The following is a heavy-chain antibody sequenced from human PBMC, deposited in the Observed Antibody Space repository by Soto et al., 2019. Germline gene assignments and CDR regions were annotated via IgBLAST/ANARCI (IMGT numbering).Heavy chain of an antibody. CDR3: ARGVGATTFGPTYGMDV. J-gene: IGHJ6*02. Sequence: EVQLVESGGGLVQPGGSLRLSCAASGFTFSSYWMHWVRQAPGKGLVWVSRINSDGSSTSYADSVKGRFTISRDNARKTLYLQMNSLRAEDTAVYYCARGVGATTFGPTYGMDVWGQGTTVTVSS. V-gene: IGHV3-74*01. CDR2: INSDGSST. CDR1: GFTFSSYW. D-gene: IGHD1-26*01.